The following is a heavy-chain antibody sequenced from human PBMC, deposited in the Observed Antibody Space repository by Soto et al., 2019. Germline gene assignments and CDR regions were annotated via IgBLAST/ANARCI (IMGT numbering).Heavy chain of an antibody. V-gene: IGHV3-23*01. CDR1: GFTFSGYA. D-gene: IGHD3-3*01. Sequence: GGSLRLSCGASGFTFSGYAMSWGGQAPGKGLEWVSAISGSGGSTYYADSVKGRFTISRDNSKNTLYLQMNSLRAEDTAVYYCAKTEDYDFWSGFNWFDPWGQGTLVTVSS. CDR2: ISGSGGST. CDR3: AKTEDYDFWSGFNWFDP. J-gene: IGHJ5*02.